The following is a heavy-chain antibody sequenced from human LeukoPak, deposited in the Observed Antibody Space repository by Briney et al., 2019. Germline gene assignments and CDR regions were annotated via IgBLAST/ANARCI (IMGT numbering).Heavy chain of an antibody. D-gene: IGHD4-17*01. CDR3: AKDPTTVTTFLDY. J-gene: IGHJ4*02. CDR2: ISYDGSNK. CDR1: GFTFSSYG. Sequence: PGRSLRLSCAASGFTFSSYGMHWVRQAPGKGLEWVAVISYDGSNKYYADSMKGRFTISRDNSKNTLYLQMNSLRAEDTAVYYCAKDPTTVTTFLDYWGQGTLVTVSS. V-gene: IGHV3-30*18.